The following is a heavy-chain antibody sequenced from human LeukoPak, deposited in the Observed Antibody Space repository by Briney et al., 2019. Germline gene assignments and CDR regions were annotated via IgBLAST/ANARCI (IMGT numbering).Heavy chain of an antibody. CDR2: IYYSGST. CDR3: ARVRKEDYYDSSGYYYYFDY. D-gene: IGHD3-22*01. J-gene: IGHJ4*02. CDR1: GGSISSYH. Sequence: PSETLSLTCTVSGGSISSYHWSWIRQPPGKGLEWIGYIYYSGSTNYNPSLKSRVTISVDTSKNQFSLKLSSVTAADTAVYYCARVRKEDYYDSSGYYYYFDYWGQGTLVTVSS. V-gene: IGHV4-59*01.